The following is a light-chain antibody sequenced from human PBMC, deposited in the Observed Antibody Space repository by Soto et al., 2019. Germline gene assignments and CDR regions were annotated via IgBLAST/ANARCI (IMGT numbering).Light chain of an antibody. Sequence: DVVMTQSPRSLPVTLGQPASISCRSSQSLVYRNGETYLNWFQQRPGQSPRRLIYKVSNRDSGVQDRVRGSGSGTDFTLHISRVEAEDAGIYYCMQGTNCPPTFGGGTRVEIK. V-gene: IGKV2-30*01. J-gene: IGKJ4*01. CDR3: MQGTNCPPT. CDR1: QSLVYRNGETY. CDR2: KVS.